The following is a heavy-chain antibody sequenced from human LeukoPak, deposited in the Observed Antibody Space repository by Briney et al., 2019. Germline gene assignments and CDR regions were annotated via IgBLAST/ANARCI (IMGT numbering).Heavy chain of an antibody. CDR2: IRRSGRII. J-gene: IGHJ6*03. CDR1: GFTFSDYY. Sequence: GGSLRLSCVASGFTFSDYYMSWIRQTPGKGLEWVSYIRRSGRIIYYADSVKGRFTISRDNAKNSPYLQMNSLRAEDTAVYYCARATSYDILTGYSRPYNYYMDVWGKGTTVTVSS. CDR3: ARATSYDILTGYSRPYNYYMDV. D-gene: IGHD3-9*01. V-gene: IGHV3-11*04.